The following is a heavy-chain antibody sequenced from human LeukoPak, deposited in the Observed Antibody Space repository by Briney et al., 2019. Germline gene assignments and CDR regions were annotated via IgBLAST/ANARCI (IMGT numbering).Heavy chain of an antibody. CDR2: ISSSSSYI. V-gene: IGHV3-21*01. CDR1: GFTFSSYS. CDR3: ARGVCSSTSCYAPSYYYYYYGMDV. J-gene: IGHJ6*02. D-gene: IGHD2-2*01. Sequence: GGSLRLSCAASGFTFSSYSMNWVRQAPGKGLEWVSSISSSSSYIYYADSVKGRFTISRDNATNSLYLQMNSLRAEDTAVYYCARGVCSSTSCYAPSYYYYYYGMDVWGQGTTVTVSS.